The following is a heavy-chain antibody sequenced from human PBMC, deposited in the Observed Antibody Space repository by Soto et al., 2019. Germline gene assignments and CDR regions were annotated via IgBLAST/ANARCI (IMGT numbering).Heavy chain of an antibody. CDR2: ISRDGSKM. Sequence: QVQLVESGGGVVQPGRSLRLSCAASGVTLSNFGMHWVRQSPGKGLEWVAVISRDGSKMFYADSVKGRFTISRDSSRNTLNLQMNSLRAEDTAVYHCVGEVASGYWGQGTLVTVSS. CDR3: VGEVASGY. J-gene: IGHJ4*02. CDR1: GVTLSNFG. D-gene: IGHD2-21*01. V-gene: IGHV3-30*03.